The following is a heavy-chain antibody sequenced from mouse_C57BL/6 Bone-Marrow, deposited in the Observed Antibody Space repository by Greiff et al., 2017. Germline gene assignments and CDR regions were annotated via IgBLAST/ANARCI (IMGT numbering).Heavy chain of an antibody. J-gene: IGHJ4*01. CDR3: TTSYYDYDDGYAMDY. V-gene: IGHV14-4*01. CDR2: IDPENGDT. Sequence: EVKLQESGAELVRPGASVKLSCTASGFNIKDDYMHWVKQRPEQGLEWIGWIDPENGDTEYASKFQGKATITADTSSNTAYLQLSSLTSEDTAVYYCTTSYYDYDDGYAMDYWGQGTSVTVSS. CDR1: GFNIKDDY. D-gene: IGHD2-4*01.